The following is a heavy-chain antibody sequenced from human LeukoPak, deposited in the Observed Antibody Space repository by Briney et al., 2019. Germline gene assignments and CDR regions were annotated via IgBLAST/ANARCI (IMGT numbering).Heavy chain of an antibody. CDR3: AKSFTSSSLDY. J-gene: IGHJ4*02. V-gene: IGHV3-23*01. Sequence: SGGSLRLSCVASGFTFSNYAMSWIRQAPGKGLEWVSSISVGGTTTYYADSVKGRFSISRDNSENTLYLQMNGLRADDTAVYSCAKSFTSSSLDYWGQGTLVTVSS. CDR1: GFTFSNYA. D-gene: IGHD6-13*01. CDR2: ISVGGTTT.